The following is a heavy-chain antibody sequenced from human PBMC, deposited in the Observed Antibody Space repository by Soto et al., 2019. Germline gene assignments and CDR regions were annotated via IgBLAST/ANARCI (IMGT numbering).Heavy chain of an antibody. V-gene: IGHV4-61*01. CDR2: IYYSGST. Sequence: SETLSLTCTVSGGSVSSGSYYWSWIRQPPGKGLEWIGYIYYSGSTNYNPSLKSRVTISVDTSKNQFSLKLSSVTAADTAVYYCARDLRVGARSGYYYYGMDVWGQGTTVTVSS. D-gene: IGHD1-26*01. CDR1: GGSVSSGSYY. J-gene: IGHJ6*02. CDR3: ARDLRVGARSGYYYYGMDV.